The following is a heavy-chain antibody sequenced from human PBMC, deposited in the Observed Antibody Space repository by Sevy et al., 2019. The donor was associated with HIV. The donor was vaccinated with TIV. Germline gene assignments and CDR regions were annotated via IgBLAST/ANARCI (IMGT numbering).Heavy chain of an antibody. Sequence: GGSLRLSCAASGFTFSSYGMHWVRQGPGKGLEWVAVIWFDGSNTYYADSVKGRFTISRDIAKNTLHLQRNSLRAEDTAVYYGGRDLEVYDAGDYGPAFMPDYWGQGTLVTVSS. J-gene: IGHJ4*02. D-gene: IGHD4-17*01. V-gene: IGHV3-33*01. CDR1: GFTFSSYG. CDR2: IWFDGSNT. CDR3: GRDLEVYDAGDYGPAFMPDY.